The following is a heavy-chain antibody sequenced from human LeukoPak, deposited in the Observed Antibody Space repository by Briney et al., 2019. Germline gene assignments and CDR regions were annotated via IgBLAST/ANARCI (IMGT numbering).Heavy chain of an antibody. CDR1: GFTFSSYG. J-gene: IGHJ4*02. Sequence: GGSLRLSCAASGFTFSSYGMHWVRQAPGKGLEWVAFIRYDGSNKYYADSVKGRFTISRDNAKNSLYLQMNSLRSEGTAVYYCARGGYSGSFVDYWGQGTLVTVSS. V-gene: IGHV3-30*02. CDR2: IRYDGSNK. CDR3: ARGGYSGSFVDY. D-gene: IGHD1-26*01.